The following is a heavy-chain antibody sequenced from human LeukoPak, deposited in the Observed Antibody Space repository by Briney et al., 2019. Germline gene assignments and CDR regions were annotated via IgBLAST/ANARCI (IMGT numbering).Heavy chain of an antibody. Sequence: PSETLSLTCTVSGGSISSSSYYWGWIRQPPGKGLEWIGSIYYSGSTYYNPSLKSRVTISVDTSKNQFSLKLSSVTAADTAVYYCARVARRGSYANDYWGQGTLVTVSS. CDR3: ARVARRGSYANDY. D-gene: IGHD1-26*01. CDR2: IYYSGST. J-gene: IGHJ4*02. CDR1: GGSISSSSYY. V-gene: IGHV4-39*07.